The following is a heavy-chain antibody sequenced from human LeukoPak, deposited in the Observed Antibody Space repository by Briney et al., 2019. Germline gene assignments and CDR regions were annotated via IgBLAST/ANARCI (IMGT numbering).Heavy chain of an antibody. D-gene: IGHD2-2*02. CDR1: GFTFGDYA. V-gene: IGHV3-49*04. Sequence: GGSLRLSCTASGFTFGDYAMSWVRQAPGKGLEWVGFIRSKAYGGTTEYAASVKDRFTISRDDSKSIAYLQMNSLKTEDTAVYYCTRNTLFDYWGQGTLVTVSS. CDR2: IRSKAYGGTT. CDR3: TRNTLFDY. J-gene: IGHJ4*02.